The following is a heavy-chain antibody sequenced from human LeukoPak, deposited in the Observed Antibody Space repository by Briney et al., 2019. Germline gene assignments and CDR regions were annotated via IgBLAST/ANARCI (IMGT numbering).Heavy chain of an antibody. Sequence: PSETLSLTCAVSGGPFSHYYWTWIRQPPGKGLEWIGEINESGSTNYDPSLKSRVTISVDTSKNHFSLNLTSVTAADTAVYYCANRIGRYLYYFGMDVWGQGTTVTDSS. D-gene: IGHD1-26*01. CDR1: GGPFSHYY. CDR3: ANRIGRYLYYFGMDV. J-gene: IGHJ6*02. CDR2: INESGST. V-gene: IGHV4-34*01.